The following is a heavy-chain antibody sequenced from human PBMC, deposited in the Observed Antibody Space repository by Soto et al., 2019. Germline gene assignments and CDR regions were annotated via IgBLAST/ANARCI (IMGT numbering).Heavy chain of an antibody. CDR2: IIPIFGTA. V-gene: IGHV1-69*12. J-gene: IGHJ4*02. Sequence: QVQLVQSGAEVKKPGSSVKVSCKASGGTFSSYAISWVRQAPGQGLEWMGGIIPIFGTANYAQKFQGRVTITAPESTSTAYMGLSSLRSEDTAVYYCATSERSQWLATFAYWGQGTLVTVSS. D-gene: IGHD6-19*01. CDR1: GGTFSSYA. CDR3: ATSERSQWLATFAY.